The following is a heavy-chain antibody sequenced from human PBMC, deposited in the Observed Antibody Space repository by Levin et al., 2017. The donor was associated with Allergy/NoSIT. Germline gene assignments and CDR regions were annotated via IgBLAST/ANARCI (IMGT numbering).Heavy chain of an antibody. J-gene: IGHJ4*02. V-gene: IGHV1-18*01. CDR1: GYTFTTYG. D-gene: IGHD2-15*01. CDR3: ARCRGGRPPWELLH. CDR2: ISAYTGKT. Sequence: GESLKISCKTSGYTFTTYGISWVRQVPGQGLEWMGWISAYTGKTNYTEKFQDRFTMSRDTSTSTVYMELRRLRSDDTAIYYCARCRGGRPPWELLHWGQGTLLTVSS.